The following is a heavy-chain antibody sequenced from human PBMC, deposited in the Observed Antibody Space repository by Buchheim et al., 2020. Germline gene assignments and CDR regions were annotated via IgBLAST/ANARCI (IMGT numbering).Heavy chain of an antibody. CDR1: GFTFSLFA. Sequence: EVQLLESGGGLVQPGGSLRLSCAASGFTFSLFAMSWVRQAPGQGLEWLSTISVSTGNTYYADSVKGRFTISRDTSENTLSLQMNSLRAEDTALYYCAKDGGYSYAYAFDNWGQGAL. CDR3: AKDGGYSYAYAFDN. CDR2: ISVSTGNT. D-gene: IGHD5-18*01. V-gene: IGHV3-23*01. J-gene: IGHJ4*02.